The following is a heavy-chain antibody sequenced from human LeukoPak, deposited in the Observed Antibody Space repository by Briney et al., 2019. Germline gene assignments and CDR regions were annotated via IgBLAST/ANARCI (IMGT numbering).Heavy chain of an antibody. J-gene: IGHJ4*02. Sequence: GGSLRLSCAASGFTFSSYAMSWVRQAPGKGLEWVSAISGSGGSTYYADSVKGRFTISRDNSKNTLYLQMNSLRAEDTAVYYCAKDPTMVQGVITDYWGQGALVTVSS. D-gene: IGHD3-10*01. V-gene: IGHV3-23*01. CDR1: GFTFSSYA. CDR3: AKDPTMVQGVITDY. CDR2: ISGSGGST.